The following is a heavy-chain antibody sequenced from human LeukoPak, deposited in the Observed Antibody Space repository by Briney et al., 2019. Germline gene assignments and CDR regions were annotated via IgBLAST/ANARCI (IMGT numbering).Heavy chain of an antibody. J-gene: IGHJ5*02. CDR3: ARGSSITIFGVVSRRQFDP. Sequence: SVKVSCKASGGTFSSYAISWVRQAPGQGLEWMGRIIPILGIANYAQKFQGRVTITADKSTSTAYMELSSLRSEDTAVYYCARGSSITIFGVVSRRQFDPWGQGTLVTVSS. V-gene: IGHV1-69*04. CDR2: IIPILGIA. D-gene: IGHD3-3*01. CDR1: GGTFSSYA.